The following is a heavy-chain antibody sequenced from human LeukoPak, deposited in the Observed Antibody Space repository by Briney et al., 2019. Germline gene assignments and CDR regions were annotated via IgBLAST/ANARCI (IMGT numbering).Heavy chain of an antibody. Sequence: PGGSLRLSCAASGFTFSSYWMSWVRQAPGKGLEWVANIKQDGSEKYYVDSVKGRFTISRDNAKNSLYLQMNSLRAEDTAVYYCARTYYYGSGSRNWFDPWGQGTLVTVSS. CDR3: ARTYYYGSGSRNWFDP. V-gene: IGHV3-7*01. CDR1: GFTFSSYW. CDR2: IKQDGSEK. J-gene: IGHJ5*02. D-gene: IGHD3-10*01.